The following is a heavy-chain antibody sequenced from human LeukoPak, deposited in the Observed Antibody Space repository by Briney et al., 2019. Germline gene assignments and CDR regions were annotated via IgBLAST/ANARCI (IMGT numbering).Heavy chain of an antibody. CDR3: AKDIVVVPAAIPGYFQH. CDR2: ISGSGGST. CDR1: GFTFSSYA. V-gene: IGHV3-23*01. D-gene: IGHD2-2*02. J-gene: IGHJ1*01. Sequence: GGSLRLSCAASGFTFSSYAMSWVRQAPGKGLEWVSAISGSGGSTYYADSVKGRFTISRDNSENTLYLQMNSLRAEDTAVYYCAKDIVVVPAAIPGYFQHWGQGTLVTVSS.